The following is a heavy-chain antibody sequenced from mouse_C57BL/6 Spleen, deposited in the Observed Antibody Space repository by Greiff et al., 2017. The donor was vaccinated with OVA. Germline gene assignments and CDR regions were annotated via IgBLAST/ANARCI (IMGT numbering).Heavy chain of an antibody. D-gene: IGHD1-1*01. Sequence: EVKLVESGGGLVQPGASLRLSCAASGFTFTDYYMTWVRQPPGKAPEWLALIRNKANGSTTEYTASVQGRFTISRANSQNNLYLQMNTLRAEDRATYCCVKAVGDYGSSRYAMDYWGQGTSVTVSS. CDR1: GFTFTDYY. CDR3: VKAVGDYGSSRYAMDY. CDR2: IRNKANGSTT. V-gene: IGHV7-4*01. J-gene: IGHJ4*01.